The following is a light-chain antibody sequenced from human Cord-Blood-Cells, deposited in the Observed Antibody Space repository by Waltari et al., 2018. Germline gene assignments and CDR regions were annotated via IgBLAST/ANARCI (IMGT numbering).Light chain of an antibody. CDR2: AAS. Sequence: EIQMTQSPSCLSASVGDRVTSTCRASQSIRSYLNWYQQKPGKAPKLLIYAASSLQSGVPSRFSGSGSGTYFTLTISSLQPEDFATYYCQQSYSTPQTFGQGTKVEIK. CDR3: QQSYSTPQT. V-gene: IGKV1-39*01. J-gene: IGKJ1*01. CDR1: QSIRSY.